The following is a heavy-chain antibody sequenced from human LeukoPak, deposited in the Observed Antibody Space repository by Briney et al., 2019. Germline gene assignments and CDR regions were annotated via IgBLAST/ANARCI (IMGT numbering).Heavy chain of an antibody. D-gene: IGHD5/OR15-5a*01. J-gene: IGHJ4*02. CDR1: GGSINTGDYY. V-gene: IGHV4-39*07. CDR3: ARENIVSTRDFDY. CDR2: LFYTGNT. Sequence: KPSETLSLTCTVSGGSINTGDYYWTWIRQPPGKGLEWIGSLFYTGNTYYNPSLKTRVTMSIDTSKNQFSLKLTSVTAADTAVYYCARENIVSTRDFDYWGQGTLATVSS.